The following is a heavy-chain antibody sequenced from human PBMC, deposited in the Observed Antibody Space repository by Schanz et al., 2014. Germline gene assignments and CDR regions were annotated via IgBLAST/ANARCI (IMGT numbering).Heavy chain of an antibody. CDR1: GFTFSSYT. V-gene: IGHV3-48*01. CDR2: ISWGGSTT. Sequence: EVQLVESGGELVQPGGSLRLSCAASGFTFSSYTFNWVRRAPGKGLEGISYISWGGSTTYYADSVKGRFTISRDDAKSSLYLQMNSLRAEDTAVYYCARDRETRYQLVAYWGQGTLVTVSS. CDR3: ARDRETRYQLVAY. D-gene: IGHD6-13*01. J-gene: IGHJ4*02.